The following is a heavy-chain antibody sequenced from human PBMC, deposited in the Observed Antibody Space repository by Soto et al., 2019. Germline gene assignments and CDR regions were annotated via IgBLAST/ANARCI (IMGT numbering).Heavy chain of an antibody. Sequence: ASVKVSCKASGNSFTTYYMHWVRQAPGQGLEWMGIINPSGGRTTYAQKFQGRVTMTRDTSTSTFHMELSSLTSEDTAVYYCEGLYTYASSGYYDYWGQGTLVTVSS. CDR2: INPSGGRT. D-gene: IGHD3-22*01. V-gene: IGHV1-46*01. J-gene: IGHJ4*02. CDR3: EGLYTYASSGYYDY. CDR1: GNSFTTYY.